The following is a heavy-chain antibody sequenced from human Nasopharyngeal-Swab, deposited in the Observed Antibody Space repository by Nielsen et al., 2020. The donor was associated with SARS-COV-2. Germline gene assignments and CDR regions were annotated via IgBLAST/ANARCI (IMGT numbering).Heavy chain of an antibody. Sequence: WIMQSPSRGLEWLGRTYYRSKWYNDYAVSVKSRITINPDTSKNQFSLQLNSVTPQDTAVYYCAREWGSSWHYWGQGTLVTASS. J-gene: IGHJ4*02. V-gene: IGHV6-1*01. CDR2: TYYRSKWYN. CDR3: AREWGSSWHY. D-gene: IGHD6-13*01.